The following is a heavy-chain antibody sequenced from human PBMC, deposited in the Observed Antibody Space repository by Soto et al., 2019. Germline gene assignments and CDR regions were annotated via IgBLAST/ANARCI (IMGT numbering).Heavy chain of an antibody. J-gene: IGHJ6*02. D-gene: IGHD2-21*02. V-gene: IGHV3-7*03. CDR1: GFIFSMYS. CDR3: ARDHLILPAHDFFYGSDV. CDR2: IPQDGVDG. Sequence: LRLSCEVSGFIFSMYSMSWVRQTPGKGLEWVAKIPQDGVDGHYADAVKGRFTISRDNGKNSLYLQMNNLRAEDTAVYYCARDHLILPAHDFFYGSDVWGRGATVTVSS.